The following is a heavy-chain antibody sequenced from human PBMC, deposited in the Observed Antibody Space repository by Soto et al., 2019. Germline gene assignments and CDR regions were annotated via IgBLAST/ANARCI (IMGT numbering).Heavy chain of an antibody. J-gene: IGHJ3*02. CDR1: GFTFSSYA. Sequence: GGSLRLSCAASGFTFSSYAMSWVHQAPGKGLEWVSAISGSGGSTYYADSVKGRFTISRDNSKNTLYLQMNSLRAEDTAVYYCAKAQYYDSSGYYWRDAFDIWGQGTMVTVSS. D-gene: IGHD3-22*01. CDR2: ISGSGGST. CDR3: AKAQYYDSSGYYWRDAFDI. V-gene: IGHV3-23*01.